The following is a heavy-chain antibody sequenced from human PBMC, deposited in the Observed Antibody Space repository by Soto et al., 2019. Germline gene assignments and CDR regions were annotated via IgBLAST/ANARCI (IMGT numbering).Heavy chain of an antibody. Sequence: SETLSLTCTISRGATSSYYWSWIRQPPGKDLEWIASIYYTGTTNYNPSLKSRVVISVDTSKNQFSLSLNSVTASDTAVYHCVRSAYGEFLYFDVWGRGTLVTVSS. D-gene: IGHD4-17*01. V-gene: IGHV4-59*08. CDR1: RGATSSYY. J-gene: IGHJ4*02. CDR3: VRSAYGEFLYFDV. CDR2: IYYTGTT.